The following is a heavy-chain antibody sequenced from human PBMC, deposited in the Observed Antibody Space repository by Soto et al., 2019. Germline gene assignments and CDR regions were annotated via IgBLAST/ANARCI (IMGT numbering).Heavy chain of an antibody. D-gene: IGHD3-10*01. J-gene: IGHJ5*02. CDR3: AVTKTVIRGGLTSNWFDP. Sequence: PGESLKISCKGSGYSFPSYWIGWVRQMPGKGLEWMGIIYPGDSDTRYSPSFQGQVTFSVDKSISTAFLQWSSLKASDTAIYYCAVTKTVIRGGLTSNWFDPWGQGTPVTVSS. CDR2: IYPGDSDT. V-gene: IGHV5-51*01. CDR1: GYSFPSYW.